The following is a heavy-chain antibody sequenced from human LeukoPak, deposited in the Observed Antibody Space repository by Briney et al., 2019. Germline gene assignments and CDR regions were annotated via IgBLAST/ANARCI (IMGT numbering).Heavy chain of an antibody. CDR3: ARGPHYYDSSGSLVDY. CDR2: SNTDGSST. V-gene: IGHV3-74*01. J-gene: IGHJ4*02. D-gene: IGHD3-22*01. Sequence: PGGSLRLSCAASGFTFSSYWMHWVRQAPGKGLVWVSRSNTDGSSTNYANSVKGRFTISRDNANNTLYLQMHSLRAEDTAVYYCARGPHYYDSSGSLVDYWGQGTLVTVSS. CDR1: GFTFSSYW.